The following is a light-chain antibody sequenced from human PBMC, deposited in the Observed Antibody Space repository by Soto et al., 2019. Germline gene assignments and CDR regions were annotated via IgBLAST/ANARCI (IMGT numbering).Light chain of an antibody. Sequence: EIVMTQSPATLSVSPGERATLSCRASQSITTNLVWYQQKAGQAPRLLIYGASTRATGIPARFSGSGSGTEFTLTISSLQSEDFAVYYCQQRSNWPPWTFGQGTKVDIK. CDR1: QSITTN. CDR2: GAS. V-gene: IGKV3-15*01. CDR3: QQRSNWPPWT. J-gene: IGKJ1*01.